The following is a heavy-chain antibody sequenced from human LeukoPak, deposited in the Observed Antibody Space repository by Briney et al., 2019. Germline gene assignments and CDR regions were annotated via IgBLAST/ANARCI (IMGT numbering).Heavy chain of an antibody. J-gene: IGHJ6*03. V-gene: IGHV1-2*02. CDR2: INPNSGGT. CDR3: ARTVVVVAATGYYYYMDV. D-gene: IGHD2-15*01. Sequence: GASVKVSCKASGYTFTSYGISWVRQAPGQGLEWMGWINPNSGGTNYAQKFQGRVTMTRDTSISTAYMELSRLRSDDTAVYYCARTVVVVAATGYYYYMDVWGKGTTVTVSS. CDR1: GYTFTSYG.